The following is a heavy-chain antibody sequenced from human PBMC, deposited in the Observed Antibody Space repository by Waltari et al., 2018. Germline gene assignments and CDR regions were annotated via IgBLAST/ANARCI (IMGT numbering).Heavy chain of an antibody. D-gene: IGHD6-13*01. CDR1: GNTYNIYA. V-gene: IGHV7-4-1*02. Sequence: QVQLVQSGSELKKPGASVNIPGKTAGNTYNIYATNWERQAPGQGLEWMGWINTNTGHPSYAQGFTRRFVFSFDTSVNTAFLQINSLKADDTAMYYCATVLGAAPATRVTWGHGTLVTVSS. J-gene: IGHJ4*01. CDR3: ATVLGAAPATRVT. CDR2: INTNTGHP.